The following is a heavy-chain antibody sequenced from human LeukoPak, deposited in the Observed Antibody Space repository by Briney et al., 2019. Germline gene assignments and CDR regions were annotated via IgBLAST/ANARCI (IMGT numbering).Heavy chain of an antibody. Sequence: ASVNVSRKASVYTFTSYDSNGVRQATGQGREWMGWMNPNSGNTGYAQKFQGRVTMTRNTSISTAYMELSSLRSEDTAVYYCASGPRRYCSSTSCYVKDYWGQGTLVTVSS. CDR1: VYTFTSYD. J-gene: IGHJ4*02. D-gene: IGHD2-2*01. CDR2: MNPNSGNT. V-gene: IGHV1-8*01. CDR3: ASGPRRYCSSTSCYVKDY.